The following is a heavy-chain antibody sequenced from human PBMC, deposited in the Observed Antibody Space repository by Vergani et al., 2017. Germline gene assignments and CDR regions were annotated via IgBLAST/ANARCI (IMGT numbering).Heavy chain of an antibody. Sequence: EVQLLESGGSLKQPGGSVRLSCAASGFTFSTYAMPWVRQAPGKGLEWVSALTGGGGSNYYADSFKGRFIISRDNSRDTLYLQMNSLRLEDTATYYCVKDAGSYENFFDAWGQGTLVTVSS. CDR3: VKDAGSYENFFDA. D-gene: IGHD1-26*01. CDR2: LTGGGGSN. J-gene: IGHJ4*02. CDR1: GFTFSTYA. V-gene: IGHV3-23*01.